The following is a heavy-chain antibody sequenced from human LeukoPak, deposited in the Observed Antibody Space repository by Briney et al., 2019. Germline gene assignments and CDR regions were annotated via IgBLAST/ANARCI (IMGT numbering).Heavy chain of an antibody. CDR1: GESFSGYY. Sequence: SETLSLTCAVYGESFSGYYWNWIRQPPGKGLEWIGQIDYSGYTNYNPSLKSRLTISIDASKNQFSLKLSSVTAADTAVYYCARGHYLDSSTYYLTWFDPWSQGTLVTVSS. CDR2: IDYSGYT. V-gene: IGHV4-34*01. J-gene: IGHJ5*02. CDR3: ARGHYLDSSTYYLTWFDP. D-gene: IGHD3-22*01.